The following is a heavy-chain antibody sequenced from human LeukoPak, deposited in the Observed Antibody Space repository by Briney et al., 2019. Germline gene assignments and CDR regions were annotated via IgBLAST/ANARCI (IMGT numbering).Heavy chain of an antibody. CDR2: INHSGST. D-gene: IGHD3-10*01. CDR1: GGSISSYY. J-gene: IGHJ3*02. CDR3: ARPHNFYYYGSGRAFDI. V-gene: IGHV4-34*01. Sequence: SETLSLTCTVSGGSISSYYWSWIRQPPGKGLEWIGEINHSGSTNYNPSLKSRVTISVDTSKNQFSLKLSSVTAADTAVYYCARPHNFYYYGSGRAFDIWGQGTMVTVSS.